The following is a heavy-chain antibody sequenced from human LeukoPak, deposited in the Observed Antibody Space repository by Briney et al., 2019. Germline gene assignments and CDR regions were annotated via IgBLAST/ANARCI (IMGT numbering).Heavy chain of an antibody. CDR2: MNPNSGNT. J-gene: IGHJ6*02. Sequence: ASVTVSYKASGYTFTIYDINWVRQATGQGLEWMGWMNPNSGNTGYAQKFRGRVTMTRNTSITTAYMELSSLTSEDTAVYYCARGMNPYYYYYGMDVWGQGTTVTVSS. CDR1: GYTFTIYD. CDR3: ARGMNPYYYYYGMDV. V-gene: IGHV1-8*01. D-gene: IGHD1-14*01.